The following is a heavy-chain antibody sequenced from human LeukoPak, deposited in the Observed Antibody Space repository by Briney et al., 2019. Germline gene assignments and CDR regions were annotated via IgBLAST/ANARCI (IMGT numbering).Heavy chain of an antibody. CDR2: ISGSGSGGST. D-gene: IGHD6-19*01. Sequence: GGSLRLSCAASGFTFSSYAMSWVRQAPGEGLEWVSTISGSGSGGSTDYADSVKGRFTISRDNSKDTLFLQMNSLRAEDTAVYYCAKLLAVTNSYYFNYWGQGTLVTVSS. CDR3: AKLLAVTNSYYFNY. J-gene: IGHJ4*02. CDR1: GFTFSSYA. V-gene: IGHV3-23*01.